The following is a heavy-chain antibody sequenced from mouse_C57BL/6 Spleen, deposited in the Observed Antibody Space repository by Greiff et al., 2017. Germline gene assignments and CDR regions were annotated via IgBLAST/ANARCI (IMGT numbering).Heavy chain of an antibody. CDR3: VYSSGYYFDY. Sequence: QVQLQQPGAELVKPGASVKMSCKASGYTFTSYWITWVKQRPGQGLEWIGGIYPGSGSTNYNEKFKSKATLTVATSSSTAYMQLSSLTSEDSAVYYCVYSSGYYFDYWGQGTTLTVSS. J-gene: IGHJ2*01. CDR2: IYPGSGST. CDR1: GYTFTSYW. D-gene: IGHD3-2*02. V-gene: IGHV1-55*01.